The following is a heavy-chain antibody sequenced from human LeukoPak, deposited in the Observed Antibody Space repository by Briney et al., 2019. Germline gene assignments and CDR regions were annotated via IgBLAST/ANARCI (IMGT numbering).Heavy chain of an antibody. J-gene: IGHJ5*02. CDR3: VRAVRGYSYGYDAPNWFDP. Sequence: ASVKVSCKASGYTFTSYGISWVRQAPGQGLEWMGWISAYNGNTNYAQKLQGRVTMTTDTSTSTAYMELRSLRSDDTAVYYCVRAVRGYSYGYDAPNWFDPWGQGTLVTVSS. V-gene: IGHV1-18*01. CDR1: GYTFTSYG. CDR2: ISAYNGNT. D-gene: IGHD5-18*01.